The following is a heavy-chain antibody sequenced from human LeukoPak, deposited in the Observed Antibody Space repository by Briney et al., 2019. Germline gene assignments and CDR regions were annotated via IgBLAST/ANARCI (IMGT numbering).Heavy chain of an antibody. CDR1: GFTFSSYS. D-gene: IGHD3-22*01. CDR2: ISSSSSYI. Sequence: GGSLSFSCAASGFTFSSYSMNWVRQAPGKGLEWVSSISSSSSYIYYADSVKGRFTISRDNAKNSLYLQMNSLRAEDTAVYYCARQGGPYDSSGYYYFDYWGQGTLVTVSS. CDR3: ARQGGPYDSSGYYYFDY. J-gene: IGHJ4*02. V-gene: IGHV3-21*01.